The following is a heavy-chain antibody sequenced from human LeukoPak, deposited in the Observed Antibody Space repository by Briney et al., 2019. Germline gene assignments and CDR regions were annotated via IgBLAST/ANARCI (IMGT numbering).Heavy chain of an antibody. Sequence: SGTLCLTCAVYGGSFSGYYWSWIRQPPGKGLEWIGEINHSGSSNYNPSLKSRVTISVDTSKNQFSLKLRSVTAADSAVYYCALLVAGWFDPWGQGTLVTVSS. CDR3: ALLVAGWFDP. V-gene: IGHV4-34*01. D-gene: IGHD2-2*01. CDR1: GGSFSGYY. J-gene: IGHJ5*02. CDR2: INHSGSS.